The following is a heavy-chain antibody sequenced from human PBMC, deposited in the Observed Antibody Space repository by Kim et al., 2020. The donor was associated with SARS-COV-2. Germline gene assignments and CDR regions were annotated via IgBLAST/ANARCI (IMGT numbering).Heavy chain of an antibody. CDR1: GFTFSSYS. J-gene: IGHJ4*02. CDR3: ASSVGQCYSGTGSYFDS. D-gene: IGHD3-10*01. CDR2: ISTSGNYK. Sequence: GGSLRLSCVASGFTFSSYSMIWVRQAPGGGLEWVSLISTSGNYKYYADSLKGRLTISRDNTKNSLYLQMNSLRHDDTAVYYCASSVGQCYSGTGSYFDSWGQGTLVNVSS. V-gene: IGHV3-21*01.